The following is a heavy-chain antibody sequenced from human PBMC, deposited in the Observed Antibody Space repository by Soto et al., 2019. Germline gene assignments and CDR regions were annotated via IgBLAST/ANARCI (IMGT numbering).Heavy chain of an antibody. CDR2: ISSNSAYI. CDR3: TRDASRDSSARGWFDP. Sequence: GWSLRLSCAASVFTFRSFTMNWVRQAPGKGLEWVSTISSNSAYIYYTDALRGRFTISRDNAKNSLHLQMNSLRAEDTAVYYCTRDASRDSSARGWFDPWGPGTLVTVSS. J-gene: IGHJ5*02. V-gene: IGHV3-21*01. CDR1: VFTFRSFT. D-gene: IGHD6-13*01.